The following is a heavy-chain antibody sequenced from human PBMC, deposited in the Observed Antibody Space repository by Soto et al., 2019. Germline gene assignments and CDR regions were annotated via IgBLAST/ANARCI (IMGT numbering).Heavy chain of an antibody. Sequence: ASVKVSCKASGYTFTSYYMHWVRQAPGQGLEWMGIINPSGGSTSYAQKFQGRVTMTRDTSTSTVYMELSSLRSEDTAVYCCARDLNSFGYNPQFDYWGQGTLVTVS. J-gene: IGHJ4*02. V-gene: IGHV1-46*01. CDR3: ARDLNSFGYNPQFDY. CDR2: INPSGGST. CDR1: GYTFTSYY. D-gene: IGHD6-25*01.